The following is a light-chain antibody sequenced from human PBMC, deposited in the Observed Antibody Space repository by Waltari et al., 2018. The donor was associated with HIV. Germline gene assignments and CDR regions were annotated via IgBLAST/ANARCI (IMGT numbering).Light chain of an antibody. Sequence: QSVLTQPPSVSGAPGQRVTIFCTGTSSNIGAGYDVHWYQLLPGTAPQLLIYGNNNRPPGVPDRFSGSKSGTSASLAITGLQAEDEADYYCQSYDSSPSAWVFGGGTKLTVL. CDR1: SSNIGAGYD. V-gene: IGLV1-40*01. CDR3: QSYDSSPSAWV. CDR2: GNN. J-gene: IGLJ3*02.